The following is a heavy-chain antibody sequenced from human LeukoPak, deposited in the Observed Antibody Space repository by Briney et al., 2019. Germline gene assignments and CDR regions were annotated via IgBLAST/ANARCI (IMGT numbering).Heavy chain of an antibody. CDR1: GYTFTSYD. V-gene: IGHV1-8*01. CDR2: MNPNSGNT. Sequence: ASVKVSCKASGYTFTSYDINWVRQATGQGLEWMGWMNPNSGNTGYAQKFQGRVTMTRNTSISTAYMELSSLRSEDTAVYYYARDADQLGSGSYWVYYFDYWGQGTLVTVSS. CDR3: ARDADQLGSGSYWVYYFDY. D-gene: IGHD3-10*01. J-gene: IGHJ4*02.